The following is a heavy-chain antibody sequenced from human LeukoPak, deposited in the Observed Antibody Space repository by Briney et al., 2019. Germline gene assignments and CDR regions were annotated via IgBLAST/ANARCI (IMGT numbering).Heavy chain of an antibody. Sequence: PGGSLRLSCAASGFTFSSYSMNWVRQAPGKGLEWVSSIDFTSRYIYNADSVKGRFTTSRDNAKNSLDLQMNSLRAADTAVYYCAKESDEDRYCSSTNCYPFDYWGQGTLVTVSS. J-gene: IGHJ4*02. CDR3: AKESDEDRYCSSTNCYPFDY. V-gene: IGHV3-21*04. CDR1: GFTFSSYS. D-gene: IGHD2-2*01. CDR2: IDFTSRYI.